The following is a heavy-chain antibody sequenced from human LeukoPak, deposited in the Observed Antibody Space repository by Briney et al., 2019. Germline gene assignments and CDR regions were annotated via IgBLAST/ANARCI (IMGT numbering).Heavy chain of an antibody. CDR2: INPNSGGT. CDR1: GYTFTGYY. V-gene: IGHV1-2*02. D-gene: IGHD2-2*01. CDR3: ARGPRYCSSTSCQGYYMDV. J-gene: IGHJ6*03. Sequence: ASVKVSCKASGYTFTGYYMHWVRQAPGQGLEWMGWINPNSGGTNYAQKFQGRVTMTRDTSISTAYMELSRLRSDDTAVYYCARGPRYCSSTSCQGYYMDVWGKGTTVTISS.